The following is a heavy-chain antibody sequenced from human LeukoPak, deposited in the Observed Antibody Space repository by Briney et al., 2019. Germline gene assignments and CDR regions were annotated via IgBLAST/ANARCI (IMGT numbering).Heavy chain of an antibody. CDR3: ARDWWVRY. CDR2: IYSGGST. V-gene: IGHV3-66*01. CDR1: GFTVSSNY. D-gene: IGHD2-15*01. Sequence: GGSLRFSCAASGFTVSSNYMSWVRQAPGKGLEWVSVIYSGGSTYYADSVKGRFTISRDNSKNTLYLQMNSLRAEDTAVYYCARDWWVRYWGQGTLVTVSS. J-gene: IGHJ4*02.